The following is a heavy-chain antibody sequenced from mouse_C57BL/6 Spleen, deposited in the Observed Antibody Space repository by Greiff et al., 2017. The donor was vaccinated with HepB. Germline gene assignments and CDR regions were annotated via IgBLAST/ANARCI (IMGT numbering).Heavy chain of an antibody. CDR1: GFNIKDDY. D-gene: IGHD1-1*01. V-gene: IGHV14-4*01. Sequence: EVQLQQSGAELVRPGASVKLSCTASGFNIKDDYMHWVKQRPEQGLEWIGWIDPENGDTEYASKFQGKATITADTSSNTAYLQLSSLTSEDTAVSYCTFYGSSLYAMDYWGQGTSVTVSS. CDR2: IDPENGDT. CDR3: TFYGSSLYAMDY. J-gene: IGHJ4*01.